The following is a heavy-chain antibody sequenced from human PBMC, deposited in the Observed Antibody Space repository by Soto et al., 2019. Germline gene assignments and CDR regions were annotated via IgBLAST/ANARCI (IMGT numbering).Heavy chain of an antibody. J-gene: IGHJ6*04. Sequence: PSETLSLTCSVSGYSVSSSDYYWAWIRQPPGKGLEWIGSMFYSGLTYYNPSLKSRVTLSVDTSKNQFSVRLNSVTAADTAVYYCAPLSVSLSGPYGIHVWGKGTRVTVPS. D-gene: IGHD2-15*01. CDR2: MFYSGLT. CDR1: GYSVSSSDYY. V-gene: IGHV4-39*01. CDR3: APLSVSLSGPYGIHV.